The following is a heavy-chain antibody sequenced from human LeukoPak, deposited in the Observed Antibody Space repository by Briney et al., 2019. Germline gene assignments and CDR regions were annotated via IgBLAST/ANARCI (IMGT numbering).Heavy chain of an antibody. CDR1: GFNFGGYG. Sequence: PGRSLRLSCAASGFNFGGYGMHWVRQAPGKGLEWLAVICSDGSCPWYGDSVKGRFTISRDNSKNTLYLEINSLGAEDTAMYYCARDDETDPNLLDYWGQGTLVTVPS. J-gene: IGHJ4*02. CDR3: ARDDETDPNLLDY. D-gene: IGHD2-8*01. CDR2: ICSDGSCP. V-gene: IGHV3-33*01.